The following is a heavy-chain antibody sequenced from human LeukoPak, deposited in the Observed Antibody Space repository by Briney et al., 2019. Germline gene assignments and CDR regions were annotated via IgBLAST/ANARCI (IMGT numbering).Heavy chain of an antibody. CDR3: ARESVSYSGSYY. CDR1: GFTFSSYS. D-gene: IGHD1-26*01. CDR2: ISSSSSYV. J-gene: IGHJ4*02. Sequence: KSGGSLRLSCAASGFTFSSYSMNWVRQAPGKGLEWVSSISSSSSYVYYADSVKGRFTISRDNAKNSLYLQMNSLRAEDTAVYYCARESVSYSGSYYWGQGTLVTVSS. V-gene: IGHV3-21*01.